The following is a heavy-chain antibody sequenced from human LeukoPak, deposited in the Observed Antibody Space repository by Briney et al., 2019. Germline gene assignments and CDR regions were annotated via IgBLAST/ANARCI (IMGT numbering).Heavy chain of an antibody. CDR3: AKPFYGSGSYYKHYYYGMDV. V-gene: IGHV3-30*18. D-gene: IGHD3-10*01. CDR1: GFTFSSYG. Sequence: GGSLRLSCAASGFTFSSYGMHWVRQAPGKGLEWVAVISYDGSNKYYADSVKGRFTISRDNSKNTLYLQMDSLRAEDTAVYRCAKPFYGSGSYYKHYYYGMDVWGKGTTVTVSS. CDR2: ISYDGSNK. J-gene: IGHJ6*04.